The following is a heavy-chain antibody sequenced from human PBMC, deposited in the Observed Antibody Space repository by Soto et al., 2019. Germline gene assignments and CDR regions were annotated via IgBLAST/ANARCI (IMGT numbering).Heavy chain of an antibody. CDR1: GASISRGDYY. D-gene: IGHD6-19*01. J-gene: IGHJ4*02. V-gene: IGHV4-31*01. Sequence: QVQLQESGPGLVKPSQTLSLTCTVSGASISRGDYYWSWIRQLPGKGLEWIGYIYRSGSTYYNPSLESLITISVDTSQSQFSLDVSSVTAADTAVYYCARVRYLAGAGQNYFDLWGQGTLVTVSS. CDR3: ARVRYLAGAGQNYFDL. CDR2: IYRSGST.